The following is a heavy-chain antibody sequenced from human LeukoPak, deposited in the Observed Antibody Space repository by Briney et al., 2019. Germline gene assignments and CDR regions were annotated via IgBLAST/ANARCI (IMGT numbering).Heavy chain of an antibody. CDR1: GYSFTTYF. Sequence: GASVKVSWKTSGYSFTTYFIHWVRQAPGQGLEWMGIINPKGDITTYAQRFQGRVTMASDTSTATVYMELSGLRSEDTAIYYCARKWSSRDWFDPWGQGTLLTVSS. CDR3: ARKWSSRDWFDP. V-gene: IGHV1-46*01. J-gene: IGHJ5*02. CDR2: INPKGDIT. D-gene: IGHD2-8*01.